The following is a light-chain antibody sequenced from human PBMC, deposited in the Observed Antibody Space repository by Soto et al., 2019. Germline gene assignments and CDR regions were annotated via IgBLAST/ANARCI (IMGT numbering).Light chain of an antibody. CDR3: ASYGGTYEL. J-gene: IGLJ2*01. Sequence: QSALTQPPSASGSPGQSVTISCTGSSSDVGGYNHVSWFQQNPGKAPKLMIYDVTKRPSGVPDRFSGSKSGNTASLTVSGLQAEDEADYYCASYGGTYELFVGGTKLTVL. CDR2: DVT. CDR1: SSDVGGYNH. V-gene: IGLV2-8*01.